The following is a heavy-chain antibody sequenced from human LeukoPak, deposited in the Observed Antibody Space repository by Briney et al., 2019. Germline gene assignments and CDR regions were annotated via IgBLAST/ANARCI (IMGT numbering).Heavy chain of an antibody. CDR3: ARGQKDNGVSSSWYYFGMDV. V-gene: IGHV1-8*01. CDR2: MNPNSGNT. J-gene: IGHJ6*02. D-gene: IGHD6-13*01. CDR1: GYTFTSSD. Sequence: ASVKVSCKASGYTFTSSDINWVRQATGQGLEWMGWMNPNSGNTDYAQKFQGRVTMTRNTSISTAYMELSSLRSEDTAVYYCARGQKDNGVSSSWYYFGMDVWGQGITVTVSS.